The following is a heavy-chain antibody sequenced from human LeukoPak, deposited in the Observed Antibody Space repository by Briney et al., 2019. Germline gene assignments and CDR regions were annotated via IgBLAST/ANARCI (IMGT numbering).Heavy chain of an antibody. Sequence: GASVKVSCKASGYTFTGYYMHWVRQAPGQGLEWMGRINPNSGGTNYAQKFQGRVTMTRDTSISTAYMELSRPRSDDTAVYYCARDEWLLDAFDIWGQGTMVTVSS. D-gene: IGHD6-19*01. CDR3: ARDEWLLDAFDI. CDR2: INPNSGGT. V-gene: IGHV1-2*06. CDR1: GYTFTGYY. J-gene: IGHJ3*02.